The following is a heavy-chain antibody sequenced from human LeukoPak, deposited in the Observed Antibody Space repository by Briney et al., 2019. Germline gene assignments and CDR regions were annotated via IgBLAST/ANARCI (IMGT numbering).Heavy chain of an antibody. D-gene: IGHD3-10*01. CDR1: RFTFTRHA. V-gene: IGHV3-23*01. Sequence: GGSLRLSCAASRFTFTRHAMSWVRQAPGKGVEWVSTTGLESVHTLCADSVQGRFTVSRDNSRNTLDLQMDNLTVDDTAIYYCVRGDDIGKHPTRAYYFDIWGQGTLVSVSS. CDR2: TGLESVHT. CDR3: VRGDDIGKHPTRAYYFDI. J-gene: IGHJ4*02.